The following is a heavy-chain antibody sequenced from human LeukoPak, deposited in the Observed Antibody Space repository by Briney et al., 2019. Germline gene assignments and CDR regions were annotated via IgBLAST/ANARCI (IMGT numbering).Heavy chain of an antibody. J-gene: IGHJ3*02. Sequence: PSETLSLTCTVSGGSISSSSYYWGWIRQPPGKGLEWIGSIYYSGSTYYNPSLKSRVTISVDTSKNQFSLKLSSVTAADTAVYYCPTLSYYYDSSGYPFDIWGQGTMVTVSS. D-gene: IGHD3-22*01. V-gene: IGHV4-39*01. CDR2: IYYSGST. CDR3: PTLSYYYDSSGYPFDI. CDR1: GGSISSSSYY.